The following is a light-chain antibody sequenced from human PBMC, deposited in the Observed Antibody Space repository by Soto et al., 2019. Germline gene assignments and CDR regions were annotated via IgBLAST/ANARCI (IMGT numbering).Light chain of an antibody. CDR2: EGS. CDR1: SSDVGSYNL. CDR3: CSYAGSSTPDV. Sequence: QSVLTQPASVSGSPGQSITISCTGTSSDVGSYNLVSWYQQHPGKATKLMIYEGSKRPSGVSNRFSGSKSGNTASLTISGLQAEDEADYYCCSYAGSSTPDVFGTGTKLTV. J-gene: IGLJ1*01. V-gene: IGLV2-23*01.